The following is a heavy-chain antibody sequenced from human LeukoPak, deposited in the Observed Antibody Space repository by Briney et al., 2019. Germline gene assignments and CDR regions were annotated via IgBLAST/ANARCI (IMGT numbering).Heavy chain of an antibody. V-gene: IGHV3-21*01. CDR3: AGSWSPYDAFDI. J-gene: IGHJ3*02. CDR1: GITFSNYN. D-gene: IGHD6-13*01. CDR2: ITSSSSYT. Sequence: GGSLRLSCAAPGITFSNYNMNWVRQAPGKGLEWISSITSSSSYTFYADSVKGRFTISRDNAKNSLYLQMNSLRAEDTAVYYCAGSWSPYDAFDIWGQGTMVSVSS.